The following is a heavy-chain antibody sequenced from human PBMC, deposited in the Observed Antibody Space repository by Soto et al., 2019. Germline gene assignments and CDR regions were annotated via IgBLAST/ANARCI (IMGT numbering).Heavy chain of an antibody. J-gene: IGHJ4*02. V-gene: IGHV2-5*02. D-gene: IGHD2-15*01. Sequence: QITLKESGPTLVKPTQTLTLTCTFSGFSLSTSGVGVGWIRQPPGKALEWLALIYWDDDKRYSPSLKSRLTITTDTSKNQVVLTMTHMDPVDTATYYCARELGYCSGGSCYAAPFDCWGQGTLVTVSS. CDR3: ARELGYCSGGSCYAAPFDC. CDR2: IYWDDDK. CDR1: GFSLSTSGVG.